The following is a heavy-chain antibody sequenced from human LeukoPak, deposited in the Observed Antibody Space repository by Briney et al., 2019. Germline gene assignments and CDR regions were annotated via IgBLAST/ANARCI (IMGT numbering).Heavy chain of an antibody. CDR1: TGSISSYY. V-gene: IGHV4-59*08. CDR3: ARNLNIGTFDY. D-gene: IGHD3-10*01. J-gene: IGHJ4*02. CDR2: IYYSGST. Sequence: PSDTLSLTCTVSTGSISSYYWSWIRQPPGKGLEWIGYIYYSGSTNYNPSLKSGVTTSVDTSKNQFSLKLSSVTAADTAVYYCARNLNIGTFDYWGQGTLVTVSS.